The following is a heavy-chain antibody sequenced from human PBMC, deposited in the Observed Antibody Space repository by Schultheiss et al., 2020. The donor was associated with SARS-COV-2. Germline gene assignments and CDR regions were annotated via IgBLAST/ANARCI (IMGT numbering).Heavy chain of an antibody. CDR3: ARLRGEGYCSGGSCYLFDYFDY. CDR2: ISGSGSTI. V-gene: IGHV3-23*01. Sequence: GGSLRLSCAASGFTFSSYAMSWVRQAPGKGLEWVSAISGSGSTIYYADSVKGRFTISRDNAKNSLYLQMNSLRAEDTAVYYCARLRGEGYCSGGSCYLFDYFDYWGQGTLVTVSS. J-gene: IGHJ4*02. CDR1: GFTFSSYA. D-gene: IGHD2-15*01.